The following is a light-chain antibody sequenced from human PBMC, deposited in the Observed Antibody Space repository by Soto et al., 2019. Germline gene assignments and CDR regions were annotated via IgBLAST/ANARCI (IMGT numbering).Light chain of an antibody. J-gene: IGKJ4*01. CDR2: GAS. V-gene: IGKV3-20*01. CDR3: QQYARSPPT. CDR1: QSVSSTH. Sequence: EIVLTQSPGTLSFSPGERATLSCSASQSVSSTHLAWYQQKPGQAPRLLIYGASGRATGIPDRFSGSGSRTDFTLTISRLEPADFSVYYCQQYARSPPTFGGGTKVEIK.